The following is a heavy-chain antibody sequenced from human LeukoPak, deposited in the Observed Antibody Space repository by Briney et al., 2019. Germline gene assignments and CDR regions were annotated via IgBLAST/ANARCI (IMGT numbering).Heavy chain of an antibody. J-gene: IGHJ4*02. V-gene: IGHV4-4*02. CDR3: ARQGQYDYVYLFDY. CDR1: GGSISSSNW. Sequence: SETLSLTCAVSGGSISSSNWWSWVRQPPGKGLEWIGEIYHSGSTNYNPSLKSRVTISVDKSKNQFSLKLSSVTAADTAVYYCARQGQYDYVYLFDYWGQGTLVTVSS. D-gene: IGHD3-16*01. CDR2: IYHSGST.